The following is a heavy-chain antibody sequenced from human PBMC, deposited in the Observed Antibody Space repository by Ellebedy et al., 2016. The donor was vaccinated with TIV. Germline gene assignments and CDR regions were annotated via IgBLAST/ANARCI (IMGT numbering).Heavy chain of an antibody. CDR1: GGSISSYY. J-gene: IGHJ4*02. Sequence: MPSETLSLTCTVSGGSISSYYWSWIRQPPGKGLEWIGYIYYSGSTNYNTPLKSQVTISVDTSKHQFSLKLSSVTASDTAVYYCARRGGYSGYDAIWGQGTLVTVSS. D-gene: IGHD5-12*01. CDR2: IYYSGST. V-gene: IGHV4-59*01. CDR3: ARRGGYSGYDAI.